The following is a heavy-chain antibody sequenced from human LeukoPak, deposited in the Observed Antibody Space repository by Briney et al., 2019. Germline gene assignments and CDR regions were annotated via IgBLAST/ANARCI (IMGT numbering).Heavy chain of an antibody. CDR3: AREGGFYRPLDY. V-gene: IGHV4-4*02. CDR1: GGSVINTNW. CDR2: VHLDGRT. D-gene: IGHD3-3*01. J-gene: IGHJ4*02. Sequence: SETLSLTCGVSGGSVINTNWWTWVRQPPGKGREWIGEVHLDGRTNYNPSLESRLTMSVDVSENQVSLKLTSVTAADTAVYYCAREGGFYRPLDYSGQGTLVTVSS.